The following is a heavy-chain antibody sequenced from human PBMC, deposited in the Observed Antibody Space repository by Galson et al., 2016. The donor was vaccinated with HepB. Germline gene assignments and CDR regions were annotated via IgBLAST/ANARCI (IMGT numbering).Heavy chain of an antibody. CDR2: IIPIFGTA. D-gene: IGHD3-3*01. J-gene: IGHJ5*02. V-gene: IGHV1-69*06. CDR1: GGTFSSYA. Sequence: SVKVSCKASGGTFSSYAISWVRQAPGQGLEWMGGIIPIFGTANYAQKFQGRVTITADKSTSTAYMELSSLRSEDTAVCYCARTRTVFGVVITGGWFDPWGQGTLVTVSS. CDR3: ARTRTVFGVVITGGWFDP.